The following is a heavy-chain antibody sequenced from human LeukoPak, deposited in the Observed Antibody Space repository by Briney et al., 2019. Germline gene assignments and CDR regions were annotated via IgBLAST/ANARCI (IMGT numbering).Heavy chain of an antibody. D-gene: IGHD3-3*01. CDR3: AKLNNYDLMIDY. J-gene: IGHJ4*02. CDR2: IYTSEST. CDR1: GGSISSSNYY. V-gene: IGHV4-61*02. Sequence: SETLSLTCSVSGGSISSSNYYWSWIRQPAGKGLEWIGRIYTSESTNYNPSLKSRVTISVDTSKNQFSLKLSSVTAADTAVYYCAKLNNYDLMIDYWGQGTLVTVSS.